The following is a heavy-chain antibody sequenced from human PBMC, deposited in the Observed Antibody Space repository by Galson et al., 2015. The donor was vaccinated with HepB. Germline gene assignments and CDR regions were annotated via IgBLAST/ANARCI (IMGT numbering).Heavy chain of an antibody. J-gene: IGHJ4*02. CDR2: IDPNSGGT. CDR3: ARDMATGGYIWGTFDY. V-gene: IGHV1-2*02. D-gene: IGHD7-27*01. CDR1: GYTFTGYY. Sequence: SVKVSCKASGYTFTGYYIHWVRQAPGKGPEWMAWIDPNSGGTNYSPRFQGRVTVTRDTSISTAYMEFSRLISDDTAVYYCARDMATGGYIWGTFDYWGPGALSTVSS.